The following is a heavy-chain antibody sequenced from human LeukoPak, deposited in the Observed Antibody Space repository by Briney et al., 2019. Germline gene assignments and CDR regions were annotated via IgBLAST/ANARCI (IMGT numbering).Heavy chain of an antibody. V-gene: IGHV3-7*01. Sequence: PGGSLRLSCAASGFGFSSSWMSWVRQTPGKGLEWVADIDPTGGTIVYVDSVKGRFTISRDNAKNSLYLQMNSLRADDTAVYYCARVPGDYWGQGTLVTVSS. J-gene: IGHJ4*02. CDR2: IDPTGGTI. D-gene: IGHD3-10*01. CDR3: ARVPGDY. CDR1: GFGFSSSW.